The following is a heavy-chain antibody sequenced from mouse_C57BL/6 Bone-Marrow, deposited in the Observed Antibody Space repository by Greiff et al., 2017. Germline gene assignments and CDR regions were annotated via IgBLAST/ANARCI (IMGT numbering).Heavy chain of an antibody. CDR3: TRGITTVVAGDY. CDR2: IDPETGGT. J-gene: IGHJ2*01. CDR1: GYTFTDYE. Sequence: VKLVESGAELVRPGASVTLSCKASGYTFTDYEMHWVKQTPVHGLEWIGAIDPETGGTAYNQKFKGKAILTADKSSSTAYMELRSLTSEDSAVYYCTRGITTVVAGDYWGQGTTRTVSS. V-gene: IGHV1-15*01. D-gene: IGHD1-1*01.